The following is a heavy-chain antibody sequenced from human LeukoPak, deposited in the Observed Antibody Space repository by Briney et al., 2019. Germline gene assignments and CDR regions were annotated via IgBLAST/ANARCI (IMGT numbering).Heavy chain of an antibody. J-gene: IGHJ3*02. D-gene: IGHD3-22*01. V-gene: IGHV4-4*07. Sequence: PSETLSLTCTVSGGSISSYYWSWIRQPAGKGLEWIGRIYTSGSTNYNPSLKSRVTISVDKSKNQFSLKLSSVTAADTAVYYCARYDYYDSSGLPLDAFDIRGQGTMVTVSS. CDR2: IYTSGST. CDR3: ARYDYYDSSGLPLDAFDI. CDR1: GGSISSYY.